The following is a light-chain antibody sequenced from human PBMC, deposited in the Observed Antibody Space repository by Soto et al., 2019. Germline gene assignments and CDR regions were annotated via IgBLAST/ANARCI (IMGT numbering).Light chain of an antibody. Sequence: QSVLTQPASVSGSPGQSITISCTGTSNDVGGYNYVSWYQQHPGKAPKLIIYDVSNRPSGVSNRFSGSRSGYTASLTISGLQAEDEADYYCSSYTTSTTLVFGGGTQLTVL. V-gene: IGLV2-14*03. J-gene: IGLJ2*01. CDR1: SNDVGGYNY. CDR3: SSYTTSTTLV. CDR2: DVS.